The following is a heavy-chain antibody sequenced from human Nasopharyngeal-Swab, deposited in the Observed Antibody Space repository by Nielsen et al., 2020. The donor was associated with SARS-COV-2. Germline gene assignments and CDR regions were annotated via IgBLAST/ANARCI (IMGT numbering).Heavy chain of an antibody. J-gene: IGHJ3*02. CDR2: IWYDGGNK. CDR3: ARDRITFGGVIVKRDAFDI. Sequence: WIRQPPGKGLEWVAVIWYDGGNKYYADSVKGRFTISRDNSKNTLYLQMNSLRAEDTAVYYCARDRITFGGVIVKRDAFDIWGQGTMVTVSS. D-gene: IGHD3-16*02. V-gene: IGHV3-33*01.